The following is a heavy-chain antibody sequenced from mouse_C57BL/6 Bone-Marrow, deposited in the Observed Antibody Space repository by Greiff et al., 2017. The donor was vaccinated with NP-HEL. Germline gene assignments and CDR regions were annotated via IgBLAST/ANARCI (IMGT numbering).Heavy chain of an antibody. J-gene: IGHJ2*01. CDR3: ARSTPDSSGYLYYFDY. V-gene: IGHV1-55*01. CDR2: IYPGSGST. CDR1: GYTFTSYW. Sequence: QVQLQQPGAELVKPGASVKMSCKASGYTFTSYWITWVKQRPGQGLEWIGDIYPGSGSTNYNEKFKSKATLTVDTSSSTAYMQLSSLTAEDSAVYCCARSTPDSSGYLYYFDYWGQGTTLTVSS. D-gene: IGHD3-2*02.